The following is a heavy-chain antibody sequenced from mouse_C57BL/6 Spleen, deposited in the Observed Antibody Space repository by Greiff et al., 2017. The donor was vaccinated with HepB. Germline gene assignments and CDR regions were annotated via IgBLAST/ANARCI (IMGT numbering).Heavy chain of an antibody. CDR1: GYTFTSYW. CDR3: ARSLITTVVATGYFDV. V-gene: IGHV1-59*01. J-gene: IGHJ1*03. D-gene: IGHD1-1*01. Sequence: VQLQQPGAELVRPGTSVKLSCKASGYTFTSYWMHWVKQRPGQGLEWIGVIDPSDSYTNYNQKFKGKATLTVDTSSSTAYMQLSSLTSEDAAVYYCARSLITTVVATGYFDVWGTGTTVTVSS. CDR2: IDPSDSYT.